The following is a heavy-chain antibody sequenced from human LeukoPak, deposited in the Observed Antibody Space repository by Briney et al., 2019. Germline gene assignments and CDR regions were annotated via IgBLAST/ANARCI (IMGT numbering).Heavy chain of an antibody. CDR3: ARELRFGVDTPDY. Sequence: SETLSLTCSVSGGSISSGSYYWSWIRQPAGKGLEWIVRIYSSGSTNYNPSLKSRVTISLDTSKNQFSLKLSSVTAADTAVYYCARELRFGVDTPDYWGQGTLVTVSS. J-gene: IGHJ4*02. D-gene: IGHD3-3*01. CDR2: IYSSGST. CDR1: GGSISSGSYY. V-gene: IGHV4-61*02.